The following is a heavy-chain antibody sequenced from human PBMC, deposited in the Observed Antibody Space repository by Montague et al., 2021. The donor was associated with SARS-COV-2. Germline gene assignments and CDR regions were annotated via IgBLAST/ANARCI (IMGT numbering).Heavy chain of an antibody. V-gene: IGHV4-31*03. CDR2: IHYSGST. CDR3: ASDGDEGYLFEY. D-gene: IGHD5-18*01. Sequence: TLSLTCSVSGASISSGSYYWNWLRQHPGKDLEWIGYIHYSGSTYYTPSLQSRVAIAVAKSKNELSLKMPSVTATDTAVYYCASDGDEGYLFEYWGQGLLVTVSS. CDR1: GASISSGSYY. J-gene: IGHJ4*02.